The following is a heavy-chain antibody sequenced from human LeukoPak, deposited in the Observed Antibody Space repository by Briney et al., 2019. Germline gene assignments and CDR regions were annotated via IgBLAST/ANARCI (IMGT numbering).Heavy chain of an antibody. J-gene: IGHJ3*02. CDR3: ARGADSSGYYSTFPDAFDI. V-gene: IGHV4-39*07. D-gene: IGHD3-22*01. Sequence: PSETLSLTCTVSGGSISSSSYYWGWIRQPPGKGLEWIGSIYYSGSTYYNPSLKSRVTISVDTSKNQFSLKLSSVTAVDTAVYYCARGADSSGYYSTFPDAFDIWGQGTMVTVSS. CDR1: GGSISSSSYY. CDR2: IYYSGST.